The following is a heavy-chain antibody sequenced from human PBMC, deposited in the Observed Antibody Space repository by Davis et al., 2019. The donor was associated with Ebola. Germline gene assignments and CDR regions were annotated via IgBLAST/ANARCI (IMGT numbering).Heavy chain of an antibody. CDR1: GGSFSGYY. CDR2: INHSGST. Sequence: MPGGSLRLSCAVYGGSFSGYYWSWIRQPPGKGLEWIGEINHSGSTNYNPSLKSRVTISVDTSKNQFSLKLSSVTAADTAVYYCARGRRFFEWLLSGREAFDIWGQGTMVTVSS. J-gene: IGHJ3*02. CDR3: ARGRRFFEWLLSGREAFDI. D-gene: IGHD3-3*01. V-gene: IGHV4-34*01.